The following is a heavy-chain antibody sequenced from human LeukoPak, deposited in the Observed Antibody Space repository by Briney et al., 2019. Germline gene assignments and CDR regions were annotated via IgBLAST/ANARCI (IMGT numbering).Heavy chain of an antibody. Sequence: SETLSLTCTVSSGSISTSNYYWGWIRQPPGKGLEWIGSIYHSGSTYYNPSLKSRVTISVDTSKNQFSLKLSSVTAADTAVYYCARGFLGDYFGSGSYYVFDYWGQGTLVTVSS. D-gene: IGHD3-10*01. CDR2: IYHSGST. CDR1: SGSISTSNYY. CDR3: ARGFLGDYFGSGSYYVFDY. J-gene: IGHJ4*02. V-gene: IGHV4-39*07.